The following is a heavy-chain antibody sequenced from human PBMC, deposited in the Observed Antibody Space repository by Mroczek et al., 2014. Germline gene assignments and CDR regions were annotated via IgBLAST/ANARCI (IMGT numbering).Heavy chain of an antibody. CDR3: AKLSSGYYLDY. CDR2: ISWNSGSI. D-gene: IGHD3-22*01. CDR1: GFTFDDYA. J-gene: IGHJ4*02. V-gene: IGHV3-9*01. Sequence: VQLVQSGGGLVQPGRSLRLSCAASGFTFDDYAMHWVRQAPGKGLEWVSGISWNSGSIGYADSVKGRFTISRDNAKNSLYLQMNSLRAEDTALYYCAKLSSGYYLDYWGQGTLVTVSS.